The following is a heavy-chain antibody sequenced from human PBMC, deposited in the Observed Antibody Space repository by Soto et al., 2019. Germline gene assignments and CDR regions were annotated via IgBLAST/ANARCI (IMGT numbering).Heavy chain of an antibody. D-gene: IGHD3-3*02. CDR2: IKNDGTT. CDR1: GFTVSNYW. Sequence: GGSLRLSCAASGFTVSNYWMNWVRQAPGKGLVWVSHIKNDGTTSYADSVEGRFTVSRDDAKNSFYLQMNSLRADDTAVYYCAHDRGEEGLSFLEWLPGMDNGGPGT. V-gene: IGHV3-74*01. CDR3: AHDRGEEGLSFLEWLPGMDN. J-gene: IGHJ6*02.